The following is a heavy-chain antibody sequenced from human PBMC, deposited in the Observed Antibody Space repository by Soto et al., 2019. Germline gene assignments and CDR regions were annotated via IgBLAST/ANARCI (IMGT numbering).Heavy chain of an antibody. CDR1: GGSISSYY. V-gene: IGHV4-59*01. D-gene: IGHD3-10*01. Sequence: PSETLSLTCTVSGGSISSYYWSWIRQPPWKGLEWIGYIYYSGSTNYNPSLKSRVTISVDTSKNQFSLKLSSVTAADTAVYYCARRGFMVREPDYYYGMDVWGQGTTVTVSS. J-gene: IGHJ6*02. CDR3: ARRGFMVREPDYYYGMDV. CDR2: IYYSGST.